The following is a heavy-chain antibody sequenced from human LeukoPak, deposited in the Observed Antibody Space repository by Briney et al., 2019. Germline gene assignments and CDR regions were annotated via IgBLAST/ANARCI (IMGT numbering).Heavy chain of an antibody. D-gene: IGHD5-12*01. CDR3: ARHTRPGYGGSENAFDI. J-gene: IGHJ3*02. CDR1: GGSISTYY. V-gene: IGHV4-59*08. Sequence: PSETLSLTCTVSGGSISTYYWSWIRQPPGKGLEWIGYMYNSGSTKYNPSLKSRVTISTDTSKNQFSLKLSSVTAADTAVYYCARHTRPGYGGSENAFDIWGQGTMVTVSS. CDR2: MYNSGST.